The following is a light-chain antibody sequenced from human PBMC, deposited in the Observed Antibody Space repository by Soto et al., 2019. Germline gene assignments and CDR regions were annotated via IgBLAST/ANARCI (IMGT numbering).Light chain of an antibody. Sequence: EIVMTQSPATLSVSPGERATLSCRASQSVSSNLAWYQQKPGQAPRLLIYGASTRATGIPARFSGSGSGTEFTLTISSLQSEDFATYYCLQHKSYPRTFGQGTKLEIK. CDR2: GAS. V-gene: IGKV3-15*01. CDR3: LQHKSYPRT. CDR1: QSVSSN. J-gene: IGKJ2*01.